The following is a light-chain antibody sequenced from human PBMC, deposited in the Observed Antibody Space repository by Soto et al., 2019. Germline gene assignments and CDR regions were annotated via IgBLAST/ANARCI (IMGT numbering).Light chain of an antibody. CDR1: QNISIW. CDR3: QHYNDYSWT. V-gene: IGKV1-5*03. J-gene: IGKJ1*01. Sequence: DIHMTQSPSTLSACVGDRVTITCRASQNISIWLAWYQQKPGRAPNLLIYGTSSLESGVPSRFSGSGSGTEFTLTISSLQPDDFATYYCQHYNDYSWTFGQGTKVEIK. CDR2: GTS.